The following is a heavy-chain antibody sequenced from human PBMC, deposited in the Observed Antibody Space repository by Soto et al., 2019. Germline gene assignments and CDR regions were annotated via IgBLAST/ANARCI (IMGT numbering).Heavy chain of an antibody. D-gene: IGHD3-10*01. CDR3: AKGDGSGSYFGVTDYYYYGMDV. CDR1: GCTFSSYG. CDR2: ISYDGSNK. V-gene: IGHV3-30*18. J-gene: IGHJ6*02. Sequence: GGSLRLSCAASGCTFSSYGMHWVRQAPGKGLEWVAVISYDGSNKYYADSVKGRFTISRDNSKNTLYLQMNSLRAEDTAVYYCAKGDGSGSYFGVTDYYYYGMDVWGQGTTVTVSS.